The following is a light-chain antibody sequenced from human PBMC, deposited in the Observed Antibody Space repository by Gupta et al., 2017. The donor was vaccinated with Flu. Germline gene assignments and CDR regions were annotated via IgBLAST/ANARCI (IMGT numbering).Light chain of an antibody. J-gene: IGKJ1*01. CDR3: QQEGLSHRT. V-gene: IGKV3-20*01. CDR1: QSVTSNY. Sequence: EIVLTQSPGTLSLSPGERATLSCRASQSVTSNYLAWYQQKPGRSPRLLIYGASSRATGIPDTFSGNGSGTDFTLTISRLEPEDFAVYYCQQEGLSHRTFGQGTKVEV. CDR2: GAS.